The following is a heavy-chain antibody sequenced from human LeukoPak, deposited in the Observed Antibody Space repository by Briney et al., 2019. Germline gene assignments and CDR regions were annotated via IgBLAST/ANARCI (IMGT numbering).Heavy chain of an antibody. CDR3: ARWSTVTTFYWFDP. CDR1: GGTLSTYA. D-gene: IGHD4-17*01. J-gene: IGHJ5*02. V-gene: IGHV1-69*13. CDR2: IIPIFGST. Sequence: ASEKVSCKASGGTLSTYAFTWVRQAPGQGLEWMGGIIPIFGSTNYVQKFQGRVTITADESTSTVYMELSSLRSEDTAVYYCARWSTVTTFYWFDPWGQGTLVTVSS.